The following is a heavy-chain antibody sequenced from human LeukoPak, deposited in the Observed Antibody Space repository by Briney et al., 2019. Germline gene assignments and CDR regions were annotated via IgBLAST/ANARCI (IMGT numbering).Heavy chain of an antibody. V-gene: IGHV3-30*18. D-gene: IGHD2-2*01. CDR1: GFTFSSYG. CDR2: ISYDGSNK. CDR3: AKSCLSRDCSSTSCYLNSDY. J-gene: IGHJ4*02. Sequence: GRSLRLSCAASGFTFSSYGMHWVRQAPGKGLEWVAVISYDGSNKYYADSVKGRFTISRDNSKNTLYLQMNSLRAEDTAVYYCAKSCLSRDCSSTSCYLNSDYWGQGTLVTVSS.